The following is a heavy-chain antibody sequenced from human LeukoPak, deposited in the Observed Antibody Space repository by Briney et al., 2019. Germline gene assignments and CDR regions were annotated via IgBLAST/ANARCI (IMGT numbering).Heavy chain of an antibody. CDR3: AKDVYDWGLNYFDY. D-gene: IGHD7-27*01. J-gene: IGHJ4*02. CDR1: GFTFNDYG. V-gene: IGHV3-23*01. Sequence: GGSLRLSCAASGFTFNDYGLSWVRQAPGKGLEWVSGINWNGGSTYYADSVKGRFTISRDNSKNTLYLQMNSLRAEDTAVYYCAKDVYDWGLNYFDYWGQGTLLTVSS. CDR2: INWNGGST.